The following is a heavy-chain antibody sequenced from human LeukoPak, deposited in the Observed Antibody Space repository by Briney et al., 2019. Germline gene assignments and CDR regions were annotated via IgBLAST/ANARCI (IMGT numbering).Heavy chain of an antibody. CDR3: VGAGSYRLFDY. Sequence: TLSLTCTVSGGSISSGGYYWSWIRQHPGKGLEWIGYIYYSGSAYYNPSLKSRVTISVDTSKDQFSLKLSSVTAADTAVYYCVGAGSYRLFDYWGQGTLVTVSS. CDR1: GGSISSGGYY. J-gene: IGHJ4*02. D-gene: IGHD3-16*02. V-gene: IGHV4-31*03. CDR2: IYYSGSA.